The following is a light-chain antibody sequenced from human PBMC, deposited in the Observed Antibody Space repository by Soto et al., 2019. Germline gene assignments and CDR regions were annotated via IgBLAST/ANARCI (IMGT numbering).Light chain of an antibody. CDR3: HQYGSSPLT. Sequence: EIVLTQSPGTLSLSPGERATLSCRASQSIRSSSLAWYQQKPGQARRLLIYGGSSRATGTPERFSGGGSGTAFSLTISRLETEDFSVYYCHQYGSSPLTFGGGTKVEIK. CDR2: GGS. V-gene: IGKV3-20*01. CDR1: QSIRSSS. J-gene: IGKJ4*01.